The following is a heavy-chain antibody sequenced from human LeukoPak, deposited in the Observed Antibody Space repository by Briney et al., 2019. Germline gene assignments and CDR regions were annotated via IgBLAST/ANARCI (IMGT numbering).Heavy chain of an antibody. CDR3: ARVPTTVVTTPYYFDF. J-gene: IGHJ4*02. V-gene: IGHV4-34*01. D-gene: IGHD4-23*01. CDR2: INDRGHT. Sequence: SETLSLTCAVHGGSFSGHHWNWIRQSPGKGLEWIGEINDRGHTNYNPSLESRITISVDTSKKQFSLNLSSVTAADTAVYYCARVPTTVVTTPYYFDFWGQGTLVTVSS. CDR1: GGSFSGHH.